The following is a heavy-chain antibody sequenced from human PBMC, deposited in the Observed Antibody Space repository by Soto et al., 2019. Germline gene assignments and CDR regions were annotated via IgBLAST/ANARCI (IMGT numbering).Heavy chain of an antibody. V-gene: IGHV3-15*01. J-gene: IGHJ4*02. Sequence: GGSLRLSCAASGVTFSNAWMSWGRQAPGRGLEWVGRIKSKTDGGTTDYAAPVKGRFTISRDDSKNMLYLQMNSLKTEDTAVYYCTTGVAAALYYFDFWGQGTLVTVSS. D-gene: IGHD6-13*01. CDR1: GVTFSNAW. CDR2: IKSKTDGGTT. CDR3: TTGVAAALYYFDF.